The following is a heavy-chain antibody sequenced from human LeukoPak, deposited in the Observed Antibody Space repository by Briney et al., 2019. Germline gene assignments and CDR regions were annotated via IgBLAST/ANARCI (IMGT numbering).Heavy chain of an antibody. J-gene: IGHJ5*02. D-gene: IGHD3-10*01. CDR1: GFTFSKNS. CDR3: ARGITMVRGALNWFDP. CDR2: ISSSGSTI. Sequence: QTGGSLRLSCAASGFTFSKNSMNWVRQAPGKGLEWVSYISSSGSTIYYADSVKGRFTISRDNAKNSLYLQMNSLRAEDTAVYYCARGITMVRGALNWFDPWGQGTLVTVSS. V-gene: IGHV3-48*04.